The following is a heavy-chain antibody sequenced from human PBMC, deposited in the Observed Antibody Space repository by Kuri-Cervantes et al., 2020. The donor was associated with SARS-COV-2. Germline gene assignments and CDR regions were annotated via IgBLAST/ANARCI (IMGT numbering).Heavy chain of an antibody. CDR3: ARDLGGKIAVAFYYYGMDV. J-gene: IGHJ6*02. D-gene: IGHD6-19*01. CDR2: IIPILGIA. V-gene: IGHV1-69*10. CDR1: GGTFSSYA. Sequence: SVKVSCKASGGTFSSYAISWVRQAPGQGLEWMGGIIPILGIANYAQKLQGRVTMTTDTSTSTAYMELRSLRSDDTAVYYCARDLGGKIAVAFYYYGMDVWGQGTTVTVSS.